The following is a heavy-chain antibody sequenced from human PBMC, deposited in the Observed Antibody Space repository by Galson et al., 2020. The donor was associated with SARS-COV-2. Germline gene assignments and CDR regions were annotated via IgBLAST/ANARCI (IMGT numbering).Heavy chain of an antibody. CDR3: AGRVAGAGSLHI. D-gene: IGHD6-13*01. CDR2: TYYRSQWST. J-gene: IGHJ3*02. CDR1: GDSVSSTSAA. V-gene: IGHV6-1*01. Sequence: SQTLPLTCAIPGDSVSSTSAAWNRIRQSPSRGLEWLGSTYYRSQWSTDYAVSVKSRITINPDTSKNQFSLQLNSVTPEDTAIYYCAGRVAGAGSLHIWGQGTMVIVSS.